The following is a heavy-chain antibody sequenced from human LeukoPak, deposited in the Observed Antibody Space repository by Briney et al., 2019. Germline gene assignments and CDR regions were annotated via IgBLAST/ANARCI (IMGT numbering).Heavy chain of an antibody. D-gene: IGHD3-22*01. V-gene: IGHV4-39*01. CDR1: GGYISSSSYY. CDR3: AARYDSSGYPENYFDY. CDR2: IYYSGST. Sequence: SETLSLTCTVSGGYISSSSYYWGWLRQPPGKGLEWIGSIYYSGSTYYNPSLKSRVTISVDTSKNQFSLKLSSVTAADTAVYYCAARYDSSGYPENYFDYWGQGTLVTVSS. J-gene: IGHJ4*02.